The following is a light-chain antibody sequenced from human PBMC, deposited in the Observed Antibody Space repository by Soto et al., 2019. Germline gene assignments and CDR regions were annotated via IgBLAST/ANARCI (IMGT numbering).Light chain of an antibody. V-gene: IGKV3-20*01. J-gene: IGKJ4*01. Sequence: EIVLTQSPGTLSLSPGERATLSCRASQSVSYTFLAWYQQKPSQAPRLLIHGAFTRATGIPDRFSGSGSGTDFNRTISRLEPEDCAVYYCQQYGSLRLTFGGGTQVDI. CDR3: QQYGSLRLT. CDR2: GAF. CDR1: QSVSYTF.